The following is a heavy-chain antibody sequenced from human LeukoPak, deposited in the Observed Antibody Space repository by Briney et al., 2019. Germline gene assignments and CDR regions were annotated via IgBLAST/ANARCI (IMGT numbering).Heavy chain of an antibody. CDR1: GGTFSSYA. J-gene: IGHJ4*02. CDR3: AYSGSYCGGDCYPAFDY. D-gene: IGHD2-21*02. CDR2: IIPIFGTA. V-gene: IGHV1-69*13. Sequence: SVKVSCKASGGTFSSYAISWVRQAPGQGLEWMGGIIPIFGTANYAQKFQGRVTIPADESTSTAYMELSSLRSEDTAVYYCAYSGSYCGGDCYPAFDYWGQGTLVTVSS.